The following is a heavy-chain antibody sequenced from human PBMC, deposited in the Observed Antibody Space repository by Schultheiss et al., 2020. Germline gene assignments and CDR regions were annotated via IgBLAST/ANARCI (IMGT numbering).Heavy chain of an antibody. D-gene: IGHD6-19*01. CDR2: ISYDGSNK. J-gene: IGHJ4*02. CDR3: AKVVIEYSSGIDY. CDR1: GFTFSSYG. V-gene: IGHV3-33*05. Sequence: GGSLRLSCAASGFTFSSYGMHWVRQAPGKGLEWVAVISYDGSNKYYADSVKGRFTISRDNSKNTLYLQMNSLRAEDTAVYYCAKVVIEYSSGIDYWGQGTLVNVYS.